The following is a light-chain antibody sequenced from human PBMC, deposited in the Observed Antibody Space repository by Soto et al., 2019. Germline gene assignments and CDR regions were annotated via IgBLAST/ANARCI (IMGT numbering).Light chain of an antibody. V-gene: IGKV1-5*03. CDR3: QHYNSYSHFT. CDR2: KAS. Sequence: DIQLTQSPSTLSVSVGDRVTLTCRASQSISNWLAWYQQKPGKAPKLLIYKASTLESGVPSRFGGSASGTDFTLTISSLQPDDFATYYCQHYNSYSHFTFGPGTKVDIK. CDR1: QSISNW. J-gene: IGKJ3*01.